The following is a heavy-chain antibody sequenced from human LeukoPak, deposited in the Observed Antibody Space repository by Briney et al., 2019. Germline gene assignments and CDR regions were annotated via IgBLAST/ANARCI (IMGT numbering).Heavy chain of an antibody. CDR3: ARLGGIGILTGRPNTPFDY. CDR1: GGSISSYY. J-gene: IGHJ4*02. CDR2: IYYSGST. D-gene: IGHD3-9*01. V-gene: IGHV4-59*08. Sequence: SETLSLTCTVSGGSISSYYWSWIRQPPGKGLEWIGYIYYSGSTNYNPSLKSRVTISVDTSKNQFSLKLSSVTAADTAVYYCARLGGIGILTGRPNTPFDYWGQGTLVTVSS.